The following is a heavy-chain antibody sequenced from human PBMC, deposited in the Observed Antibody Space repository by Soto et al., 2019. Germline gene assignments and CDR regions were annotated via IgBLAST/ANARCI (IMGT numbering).Heavy chain of an antibody. CDR3: AKDMSSGWPKYFDY. D-gene: IGHD6-19*01. V-gene: IGHV3-9*01. Sequence: EVQLVESGGGVVQPGRSLRLSCAASGFTYDDHGMHWVRQAPGKGLEWVSGISWNGGIIGYVDSVKGRFTISRDNAKKSLYLQMNSLRFEDTALYYCAKDMSSGWPKYFDYWGQGTLVTVSS. CDR2: ISWNGGII. J-gene: IGHJ4*02. CDR1: GFTYDDHG.